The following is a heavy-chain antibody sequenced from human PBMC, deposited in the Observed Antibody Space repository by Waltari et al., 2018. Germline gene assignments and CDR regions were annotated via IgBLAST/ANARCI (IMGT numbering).Heavy chain of an antibody. J-gene: IGHJ3*02. CDR1: GGSISSSSYY. D-gene: IGHD5-12*01. CDR3: ARAIVATIGDAFDI. V-gene: IGHV4-39*07. Sequence: QLQLQESGPGLVKPSETLSLTCTVSGGSISSSSYYWGWIRQPPGKGLEWIGSIYYSGSTYYNPSLKSRVTISVNTSKNQFSLKLSSVTAADTAVYYCARAIVATIGDAFDIWGQGTMVTVSS. CDR2: IYYSGST.